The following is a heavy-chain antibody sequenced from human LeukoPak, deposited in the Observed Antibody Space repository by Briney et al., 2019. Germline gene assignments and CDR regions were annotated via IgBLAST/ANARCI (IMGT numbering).Heavy chain of an antibody. J-gene: IGHJ4*02. Sequence: SETLSLTCTVSGGPISSYYWSWIRQPAGKGLEWIGRIYTSGSTNYNPSLKSRVTMSVDTSKNQFSLKLSSVTAADTAVYYCTRDYRYSGSYYVDWGQGTLVTVSS. V-gene: IGHV4-4*07. CDR1: GGPISSYY. CDR3: TRDYRYSGSYYVD. CDR2: IYTSGST. D-gene: IGHD1-26*01.